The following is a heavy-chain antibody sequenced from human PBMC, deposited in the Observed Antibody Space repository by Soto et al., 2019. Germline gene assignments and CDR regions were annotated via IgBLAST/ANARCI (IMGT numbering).Heavy chain of an antibody. J-gene: IGHJ5*02. CDR2: IYWDDDK. D-gene: IGHD3-3*01. V-gene: IGHV2-5*02. Sequence: QITLKESGPTLVKPTQTLMLTCTFSGFSLSTSGVGVGWIRQPPGKALEWLALIYWDDDKRYSPSLKSRLTITKDTSKNQVVLTLTNMDPVDTATYYCARIRFLEWLLYGFDPWGQGTLGTGSS. CDR3: ARIRFLEWLLYGFDP. CDR1: GFSLSTSGVG.